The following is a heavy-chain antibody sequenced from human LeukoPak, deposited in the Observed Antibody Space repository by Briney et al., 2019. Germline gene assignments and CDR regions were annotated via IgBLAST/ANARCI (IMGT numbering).Heavy chain of an antibody. J-gene: IGHJ3*02. CDR1: GGSISSGDYY. D-gene: IGHD3-22*01. CDR2: IYYSGST. Sequence: PSQTLSLTCTLSGGSISSGDYYWSWLRQPPGKGLEWIGYIYYSGSTYYNPSLKSRVTISVDTSKNQFSLKLSSVTAADTAVYYCARDRVSLNYYDSSGYYRDDAFDIWGQGTMVTVSS. V-gene: IGHV4-30-4*01. CDR3: ARDRVSLNYYDSSGYYRDDAFDI.